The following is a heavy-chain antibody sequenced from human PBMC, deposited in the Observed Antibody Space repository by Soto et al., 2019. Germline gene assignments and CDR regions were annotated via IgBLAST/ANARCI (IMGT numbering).Heavy chain of an antibody. CDR3: AKDSAVAGTFIDYGMDV. D-gene: IGHD6-19*01. J-gene: IGHJ6*02. Sequence: GSLRLSCAASGFTFSSYGMHWVRQAPGKGLEWVAVISYDGSNKYYADSVKGRFTISRDNSKNTLYLQMNSLRAEDTAVYYCAKDSAVAGTFIDYGMDVWGQGTTVTVSS. CDR1: GFTFSSYG. CDR2: ISYDGSNK. V-gene: IGHV3-30*18.